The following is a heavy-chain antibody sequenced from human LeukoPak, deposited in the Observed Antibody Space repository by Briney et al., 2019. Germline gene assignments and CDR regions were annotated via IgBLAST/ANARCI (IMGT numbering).Heavy chain of an antibody. CDR2: ISGSSGTI. CDR1: GFTFSSYS. J-gene: IGHJ6*03. Sequence: PGGSLRLSCAASGFTFSSYSMNWVRQAPGRGLGWVSYISGSSGTIYYADSVKGRFTISRDNAKNSLYLQMNSLRAEDTAVYYCARRSEFGVLYYMDVWGKGTTVTVSS. D-gene: IGHD3-16*01. CDR3: ARRSEFGVLYYMDV. V-gene: IGHV3-48*01.